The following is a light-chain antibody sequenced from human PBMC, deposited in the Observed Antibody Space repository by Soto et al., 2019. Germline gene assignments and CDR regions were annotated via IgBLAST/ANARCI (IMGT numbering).Light chain of an antibody. CDR3: QQYKTYSRT. Sequence: DIQMTQSPSTLSVSVGDRVTITCRASQSISPWLAWYQQKPGKAPKILIYKASSLESGVPSRFSGSDSGTEFTLTISSLQPDDFATYYCQQYKTYSRTFGQGTKLEIK. CDR2: KAS. V-gene: IGKV1-5*03. CDR1: QSISPW. J-gene: IGKJ2*01.